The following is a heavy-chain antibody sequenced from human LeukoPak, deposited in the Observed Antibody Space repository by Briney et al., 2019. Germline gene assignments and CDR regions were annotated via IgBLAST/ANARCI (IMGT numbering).Heavy chain of an antibody. D-gene: IGHD5/OR15-5a*01. CDR1: GFTFSSNG. V-gene: IGHV3-33*01. CDR3: ARLQGVSTFDY. Sequence: PGGSLRLSCAASGFTFSSNGMQWVRQAPGKGLEWVALIWYDGSKKYYADSMKGRFTISRDNSENTLYLQLNSLRAEDTAIYYCARLQGVSTFDYWGQGTLVTVSS. CDR2: IWYDGSKK. J-gene: IGHJ4*02.